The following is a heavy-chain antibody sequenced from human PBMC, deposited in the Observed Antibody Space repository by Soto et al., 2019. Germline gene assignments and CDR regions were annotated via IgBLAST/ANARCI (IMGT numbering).Heavy chain of an antibody. Sequence: ASVKVSCKASGGTFSSYTISWVRQAPGQGLEWMGRIIPILGIANYAQKFQGRVTITADKSTSTAYMELSSLRSEDTAVYYCARGLPRHAFDICGQGTMVTVSS. CDR3: ARGLPRHAFDI. D-gene: IGHD6-6*01. CDR1: GGTFSSYT. CDR2: IIPILGIA. V-gene: IGHV1-69*02. J-gene: IGHJ3*02.